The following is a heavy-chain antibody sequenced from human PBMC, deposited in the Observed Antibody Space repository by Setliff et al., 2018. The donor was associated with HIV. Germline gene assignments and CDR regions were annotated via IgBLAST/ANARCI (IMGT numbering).Heavy chain of an antibody. Sequence: SETLSLTCTVSGGSITGYYWSWIRQPPGKGLEWIGWIYYSGNTRYNPSLKSRVTISVDTSKNQFSLMLSSVTAADTAVYYCARLGDYDSSGYSWFDYWGQGTLVTVSS. CDR1: GGSITGYY. D-gene: IGHD3-22*01. CDR3: ARLGDYDSSGYSWFDY. V-gene: IGHV4-59*01. CDR2: IYYSGNT. J-gene: IGHJ4*02.